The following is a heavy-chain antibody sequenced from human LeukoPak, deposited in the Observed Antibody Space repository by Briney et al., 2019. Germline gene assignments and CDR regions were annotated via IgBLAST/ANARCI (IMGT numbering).Heavy chain of an antibody. J-gene: IGHJ4*02. CDR3: TRLLSRDGYNFGY. CDR1: GFTFSGSA. V-gene: IGHV3-73*01. CDR2: IRSTANGYAT. Sequence: GGSLRLSCAASGFTFSGSALHWVRQASGKGLEWVGRIRSTANGYATAYAASVKGRFTISRDDSKNTAYLQMNSLKTEDTAVYYCTRLLSRDGYNFGYWGQGTLVTVSS. D-gene: IGHD5-24*01.